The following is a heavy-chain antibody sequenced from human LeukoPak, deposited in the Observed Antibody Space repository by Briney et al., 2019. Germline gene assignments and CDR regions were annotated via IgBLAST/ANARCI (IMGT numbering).Heavy chain of an antibody. D-gene: IGHD5-18*01. V-gene: IGHV4-39*06. CDR2: INHSGST. J-gene: IGHJ4*02. CDR1: GGSISSSSYN. CDR3: ARGRIPRAFDY. Sequence: SETLSLTCTVSGGSISSSSYNWGWIRQPPGKGLEWIGEINHSGSTNYNPSLKSRVTISVDTSKNQFTLKLSSVTAADTAVYYCARGRIPRAFDYWGQGTLVTVSS.